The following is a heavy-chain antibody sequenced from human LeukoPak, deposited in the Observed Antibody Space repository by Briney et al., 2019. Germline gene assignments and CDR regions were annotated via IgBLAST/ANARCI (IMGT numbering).Heavy chain of an antibody. J-gene: IGHJ4*02. CDR3: ARGARALPF. CDR2: ISSSATAI. Sequence: GGSLRLSCTASGFTFSSYWMNWVRQAPGKGLEWISYISSSATAIYYADSVRGRFTISRDNAKNSLYLQMNSLRPEDTAVYYCARGARALPFWGQGTLVTVSS. CDR1: GFTFSSYW. D-gene: IGHD3-10*01. V-gene: IGHV3-48*04.